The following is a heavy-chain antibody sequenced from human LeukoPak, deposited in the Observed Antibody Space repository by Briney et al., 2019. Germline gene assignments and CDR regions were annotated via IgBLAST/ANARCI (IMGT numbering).Heavy chain of an antibody. D-gene: IGHD3-10*01. CDR3: ARFLRFYYFDY. CDR2: ISSSGSTI. J-gene: IGHJ4*02. V-gene: IGHV3-11*01. CDR1: GFTFSDYY. Sequence: SGGSLRPSCAASGFTFSDYYMSWIRQAPGKGLEWVSYISSSGSTIYYADSVKGRFTISRDNAKNSLYLQMNSLRAEDTAVYYCARFLRFYYFDYWGQGTLVTVSS.